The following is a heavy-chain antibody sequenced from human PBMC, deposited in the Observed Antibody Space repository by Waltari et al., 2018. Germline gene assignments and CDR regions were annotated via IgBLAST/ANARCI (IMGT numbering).Heavy chain of an antibody. CDR3: ARGHGGRYYFDY. D-gene: IGHD3-10*01. Sequence: QVQLQESGPGLVKPSETLSLTCAVSGYSISRGSYWGWTRQPPGKGLEWIGSIYHSGSTYYNPSLTSRVTISVDTSNNQFSLKLSSVTAADTAVYYCARGHGGRYYFDYWGQGTLVTASS. CDR2: IYHSGST. J-gene: IGHJ4*02. V-gene: IGHV4-38-2*01. CDR1: GYSISRGSY.